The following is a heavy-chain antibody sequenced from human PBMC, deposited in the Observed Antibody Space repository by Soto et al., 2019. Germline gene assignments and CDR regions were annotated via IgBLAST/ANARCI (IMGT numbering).Heavy chain of an antibody. Sequence: QVQLMESGGGVVQPATSLRLSCEGSGFRFGVDTMHWVRQAPGKGLERVAVIWHDGSDKYYADSGKGRFTISRDNSKNTLYLHINSLRAEDTAVYYCASSEYDSSGCDSHFDYWGRGTLVTVSS. CDR3: ASSEYDSSGCDSHFDY. CDR1: GFRFGVDT. D-gene: IGHD3-22*01. V-gene: IGHV3-33*01. CDR2: IWHDGSDK. J-gene: IGHJ4*02.